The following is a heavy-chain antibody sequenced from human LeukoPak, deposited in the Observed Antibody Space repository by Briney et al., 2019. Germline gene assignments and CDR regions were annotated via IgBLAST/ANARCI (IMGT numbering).Heavy chain of an antibody. J-gene: IGHJ4*02. CDR2: IKQDGSEK. D-gene: IGHD2-2*01. V-gene: IGHV3-7*05. CDR3: ARVPYCSSTSCYAIFDY. Sequence: GGSLRLSCAASGFTFSSYWMSWVRQAPGKGLEWVANIKQDGSEKYYVDSVRGRFTISRDNAENSLYLQMNSLRAEDTAVYYCARVPYCSSTSCYAIFDYWGQGTPVTVPS. CDR1: GFTFSSYW.